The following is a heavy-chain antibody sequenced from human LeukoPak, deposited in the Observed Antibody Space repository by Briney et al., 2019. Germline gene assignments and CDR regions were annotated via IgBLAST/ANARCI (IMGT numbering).Heavy chain of an antibody. V-gene: IGHV3-30*04. CDR1: GFTFSSYA. Sequence: GRSLRLSCAASGFTFSSYAMHWVRQAPDKGLEWVAVISYDGSNKYYADSVKGRFTISRDNSKNTLYLQMNSLRAEDTAVYYCASALDYGDYRGYFQHWGQGTLVTVSS. CDR3: ASALDYGDYRGYFQH. J-gene: IGHJ1*01. D-gene: IGHD4-17*01. CDR2: ISYDGSNK.